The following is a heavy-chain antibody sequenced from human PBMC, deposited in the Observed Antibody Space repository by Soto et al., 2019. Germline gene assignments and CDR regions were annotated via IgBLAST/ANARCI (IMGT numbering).Heavy chain of an antibody. Sequence: PSETLSLTCSVSGGSISRGAYFWTWIRQFPGKGLEWIAYISYTGATYYNPSLKSRVTILADTSKNQLSLKLNSVTSADTAVYYCARGGPVSVSPAWQLLGYFDYWGQGTLVNVSS. CDR2: ISYTGAT. CDR3: ARGGPVSVSPAWQLLGYFDY. J-gene: IGHJ4*02. V-gene: IGHV4-31*03. D-gene: IGHD2-15*01. CDR1: GGSISRGAYF.